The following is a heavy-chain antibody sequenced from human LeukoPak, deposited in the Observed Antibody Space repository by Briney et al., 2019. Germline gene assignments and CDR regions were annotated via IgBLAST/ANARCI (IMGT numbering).Heavy chain of an antibody. D-gene: IGHD2-21*02. J-gene: IGHJ4*02. CDR1: GFTFSSYA. V-gene: IGHV3-11*01. CDR3: AGYCGGDCYGQGN. CDR2: ISSSGSTT. Sequence: PGGSLRLSCAASGFTFSSYAMSWIRQAPGKGLEWLSYISSSGSTTYYADSVKGRFTISRDNAKNSLYLQMNSLRVEDTAVYYCAGYCGGDCYGQGNWGQGTLVTVSS.